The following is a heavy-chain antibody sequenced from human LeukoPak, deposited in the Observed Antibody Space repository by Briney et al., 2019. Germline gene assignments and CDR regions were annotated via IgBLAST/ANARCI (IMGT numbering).Heavy chain of an antibody. Sequence: GGSLRLSCAASGFTFSSYAMHWVRQAPGKGLEWVAVISYDGSNKYYADSVKGRFTISRDNSKNTLYLQMNSLRPEDTAVYYCARGDWGMYYFDYWGQGTLVTVSS. V-gene: IGHV3-30-3*01. D-gene: IGHD7-27*01. J-gene: IGHJ4*02. CDR3: ARGDWGMYYFDY. CDR2: ISYDGSNK. CDR1: GFTFSSYA.